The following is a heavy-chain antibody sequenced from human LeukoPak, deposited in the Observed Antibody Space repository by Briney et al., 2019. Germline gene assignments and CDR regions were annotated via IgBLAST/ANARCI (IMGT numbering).Heavy chain of an antibody. V-gene: IGHV1-18*04. J-gene: IGHJ4*02. CDR2: ISAYNGNT. Sequence: ASVKVSCKASGYTFSGFYIHWVRQAPGQGLEWMGWISAYNGNTNYAQKLQGRVTMTTDTSTSTAYMELRSLRSDDTAVYYCARGSSGGDYWGQGTLVTVSS. CDR1: GYTFSGFY. D-gene: IGHD3-22*01. CDR3: ARGSSGGDY.